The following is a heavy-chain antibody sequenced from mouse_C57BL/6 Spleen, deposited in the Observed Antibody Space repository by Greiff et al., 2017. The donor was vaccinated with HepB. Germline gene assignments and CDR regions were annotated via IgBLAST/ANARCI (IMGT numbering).Heavy chain of an antibody. J-gene: IGHJ2*01. CDR1: GYTFTSYW. CDR2: IDPSDSYT. D-gene: IGHD2-10*02. V-gene: IGHV1-69*01. Sequence: VQLQQPGAELVMPGASVKLSCKASGYTFTSYWMHWVKQRPGQGLEWIGEIDPSDSYTNYNQKFKGKSTLTVDKSSSTAYMQLSSLTSEDSAVYYRARMGYGNYVPDYWGQGTTLTVSS. CDR3: ARMGYGNYVPDY.